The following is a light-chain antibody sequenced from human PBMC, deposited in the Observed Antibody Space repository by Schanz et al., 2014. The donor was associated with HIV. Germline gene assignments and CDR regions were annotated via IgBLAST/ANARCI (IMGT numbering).Light chain of an antibody. J-gene: IGLJ1*01. CDR2: EVN. CDR1: SSDVGGYKY. Sequence: QSALTQPPSASGSPGQSVTISCTGTSSDVGGYKYVSWYQQHPGKAPKLMIYEVNQRPSGVPDRFSGSKSGNTASLTVSGXXXEDEADYYCNSFAGGHNYVFRAGTKVTVL. V-gene: IGLV2-8*01. CDR3: NSFAGGHNYV.